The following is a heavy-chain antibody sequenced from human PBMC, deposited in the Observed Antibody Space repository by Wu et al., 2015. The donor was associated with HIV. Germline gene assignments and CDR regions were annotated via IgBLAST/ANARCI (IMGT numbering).Heavy chain of an antibody. J-gene: IGHJ4*02. Sequence: QVQLVQSGAEVKKPGASVKVSCKASGYIFTTYYIHWVRQAPGQGLEWMGVINPSGSSTTYTEKFQGRVTLTRDTSINTAYMDLRRLRVDDSATYYCASGIQAGGANYWGQGTLVTVSS. D-gene: IGHD2-21*01. CDR2: INPSGSST. CDR1: GYIFTTYY. V-gene: IGHV1-46*01. CDR3: ASGIQAGGANY.